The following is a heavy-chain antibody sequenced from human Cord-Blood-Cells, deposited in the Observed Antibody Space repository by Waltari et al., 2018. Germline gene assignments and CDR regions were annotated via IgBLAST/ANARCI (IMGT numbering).Heavy chain of an antibody. CDR1: GFSLRTSGVG. J-gene: IGHJ4*02. V-gene: IGHV2-5*02. CDR3: AHAGLQLVFDY. CDR2: IYWDDDK. D-gene: IGHD6-13*01. Sequence: QITLKESGPTLAKPTQTLTLTCPFSGFSLRTSGVGVGWIRQPPGKALEWLALIYWDDDKRYSPSLKSRLTITKDTSKNQVVLTMTNMDPVDTATYYCAHAGLQLVFDYWGQGTLVTVSS.